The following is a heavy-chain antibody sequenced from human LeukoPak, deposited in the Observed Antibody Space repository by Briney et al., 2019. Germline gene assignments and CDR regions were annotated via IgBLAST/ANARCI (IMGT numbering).Heavy chain of an antibody. V-gene: IGHV1-69*13. CDR3: AIEGTITARA. Sequence: GASVKVSCKASGGTFSSYAISWVRQAPGQGLEWMGGIIPMLGTAHYAQKFRGRVTITADESTSTVYMDLSSLRSEDTAVHYCAIEGTITARAWGRGTLVTVSS. D-gene: IGHD6-6*01. CDR1: GGTFSSYA. CDR2: IIPMLGTA. J-gene: IGHJ5*02.